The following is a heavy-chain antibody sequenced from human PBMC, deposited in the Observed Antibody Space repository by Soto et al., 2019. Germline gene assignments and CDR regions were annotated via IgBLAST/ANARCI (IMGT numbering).Heavy chain of an antibody. D-gene: IGHD6-19*01. CDR1: GAAFSGYA. Sequence: SVKVSCKASGAAFSGYAINWVRQAPGQGLEWLGRIVPIFETLNYAERFQGRVAITADESTTTVYMELTNLTHEDTAVYYCVVMGNVAVSNPRSFDYWGQGTQVTVSS. J-gene: IGHJ4*02. CDR3: VVMGNVAVSNPRSFDY. V-gene: IGHV1-69*13. CDR2: IVPIFETL.